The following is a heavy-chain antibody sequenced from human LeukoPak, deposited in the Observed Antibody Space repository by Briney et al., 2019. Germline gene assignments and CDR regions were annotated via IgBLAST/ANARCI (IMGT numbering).Heavy chain of an antibody. V-gene: IGHV4-59*08. CDR2: IYYSGST. Sequence: SETLSLTCTVSGGSISSYYWSWIRQPPGKGLEWIGYIYYSGSTNYNPSLKSRVTISVDTSKNQFSLKLSSVTAADTAVYYCARHYVWYDSSGLPCFDPWGQGTLVTVSS. CDR3: ARHYVWYDSSGLPCFDP. J-gene: IGHJ5*02. CDR1: GGSISSYY. D-gene: IGHD3-22*01.